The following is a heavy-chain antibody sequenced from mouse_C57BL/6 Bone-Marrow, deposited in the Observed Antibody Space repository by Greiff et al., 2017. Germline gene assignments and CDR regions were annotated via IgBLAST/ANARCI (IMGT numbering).Heavy chain of an antibody. V-gene: IGHV1-81*01. J-gene: IGHJ1*03. CDR3: ARGYYSTWYFDV. CDR1: GYTFTSYG. D-gene: IGHD1-1*01. Sequence: LVESGAELARPGASVKLSCKASGYTFTSYGISWVKQRTGQGLEWIGEIYPRSGHTYYNEKFKGKATLTADNSSSTAYMELRSLTSEDSAVDFCARGYYSTWYFDVWGTGTTVTVSS. CDR2: IYPRSGHT.